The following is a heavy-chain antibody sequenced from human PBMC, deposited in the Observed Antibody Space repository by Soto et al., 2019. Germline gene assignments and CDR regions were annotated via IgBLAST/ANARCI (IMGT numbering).Heavy chain of an antibody. CDR3: AKWHIVVVPAAAPTYYFDY. CDR1: GFTFSSYA. D-gene: IGHD2-2*01. J-gene: IGHJ4*02. V-gene: IGHV3-23*01. Sequence: GGSLRLSCAASGFTFSSYAMSWVRQAPGKGLEWVSAISGSGGSTYYADSVKGRFTISRDNSKNTLYLQMNSLKAEDTAVYYCAKWHIVVVPAAAPTYYFDYWGQGTLVTVSS. CDR2: ISGSGGST.